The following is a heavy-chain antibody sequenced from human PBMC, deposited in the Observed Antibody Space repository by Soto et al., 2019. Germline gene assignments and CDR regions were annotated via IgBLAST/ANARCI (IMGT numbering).Heavy chain of an antibody. J-gene: IGHJ4*02. CDR2: IYWDGNE. CDR1: GFSLSSSHVA. CDR3: AHGSGWLFDY. Sequence: PTLVNPTQTLTLTCTFTGFSLSSSHVAVGWIRQPPGKAPECLAFIYWDGNEHYSPSLRSRLTLTKDTSKNQLFLTMADMDPEDTATYFCAHGSGWLFDYWGQGTRVTVSS. D-gene: IGHD6-19*01. V-gene: IGHV2-5*02.